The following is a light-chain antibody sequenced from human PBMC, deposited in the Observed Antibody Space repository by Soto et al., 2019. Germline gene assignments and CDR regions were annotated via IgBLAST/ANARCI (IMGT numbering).Light chain of an antibody. CDR2: EVT. CDR1: SSDVGHYDY. V-gene: IGLV2-14*01. J-gene: IGLJ3*02. CDR3: SSYTTSNTLV. Sequence: QSALTQPASVSGSPGQSITISCTGTSSDVGHYDYVSWYQHHPGKAPKLLIYEVTNRPSGVSNRFSGSKSANTASLTISGLQAEDEADYYCSSYTTSNTLVFGGGTKLTV.